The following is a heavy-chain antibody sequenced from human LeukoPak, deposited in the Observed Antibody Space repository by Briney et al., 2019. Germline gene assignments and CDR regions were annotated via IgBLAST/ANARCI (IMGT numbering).Heavy chain of an antibody. J-gene: IGHJ6*03. Sequence: GGSLRLSCAASGFTFSSYEMNWVRQAPGKGLEWVSYISSSGSTIYYADSVKGRFTISRDNAKNSLYLQMNSLRAEDTAVYYCARDERPSITIFGVVIHRRRDYYYYYMDVWGKGTTVTVSS. CDR1: GFTFSSYE. V-gene: IGHV3-48*03. D-gene: IGHD3-3*01. CDR2: ISSSGSTI. CDR3: ARDERPSITIFGVVIHRRRDYYYYYMDV.